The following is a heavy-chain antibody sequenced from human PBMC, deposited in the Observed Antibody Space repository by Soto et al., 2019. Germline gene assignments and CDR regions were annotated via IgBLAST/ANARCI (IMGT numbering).Heavy chain of an antibody. J-gene: IGHJ6*03. V-gene: IGHV3-23*01. Sequence: GGSLRLSCAASGFTFSSHAMGWLRQTPGTGPKWVAFVDGSGGDTSYADSVKGRFTISRDNSDNSLYLQMNSLRAEDTAVYYCARDASTRYCSSTSCYFGVWYYYYYMDVWGKGTTVTVSS. CDR3: ARDASTRYCSSTSCYFGVWYYYYYMDV. CDR2: VDGSGGDT. CDR1: GFTFSSHA. D-gene: IGHD2-2*01.